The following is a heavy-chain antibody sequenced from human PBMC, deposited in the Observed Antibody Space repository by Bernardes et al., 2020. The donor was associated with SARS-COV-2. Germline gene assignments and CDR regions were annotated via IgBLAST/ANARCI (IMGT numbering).Heavy chain of an antibody. J-gene: IGHJ6*02. CDR2: IYHSGST. CDR3: VRHAIYCTNGVCQTYYYYAMDV. V-gene: IGHV4-59*08. D-gene: IGHD2-8*01. CDR1: GDSFNYYY. Sequence: SETLSLTCTVSGDSFNYYYWSWIRQPPGRGLEWIGHIYHSGSTNYDPSLKSRVSISIDTSKKQFSLKLSSVTAADTAVYYCVRHAIYCTNGVCQTYYYYAMDVWGQGTTVTVSS.